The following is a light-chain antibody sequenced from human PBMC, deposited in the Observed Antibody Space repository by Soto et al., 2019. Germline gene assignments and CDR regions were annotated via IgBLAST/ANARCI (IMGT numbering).Light chain of an antibody. J-gene: IGKJ4*01. Sequence: ILMTQSPSSLSAFVGDRVTITCRASQGIGNFLAWYQQKPGKVPKLLIYAASTLQSGVPSRFSGSGSGTDFTLTISSLQPEDVATYYCQKCKVAPFSFGRGTKVEIK. CDR2: AAS. CDR3: QKCKVAPFS. CDR1: QGIGNF. V-gene: IGKV1-27*01.